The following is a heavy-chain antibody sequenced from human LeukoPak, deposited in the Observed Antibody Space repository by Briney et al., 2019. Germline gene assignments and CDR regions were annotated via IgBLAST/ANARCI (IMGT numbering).Heavy chain of an antibody. CDR1: GFTFDDYA. CDR2: ISWNSGSI. J-gene: IGHJ4*02. Sequence: GGSLRLSCAASGFTFDDYAMHWVRHAPGKGLEWVSGISWNSGSIGYADSVKGRFTISRDNAKNTLYLQMNSLRAEDTAVYYCTRGTSTAGDYWGQGTLVTVST. D-gene: IGHD1-14*01. V-gene: IGHV3-9*01. CDR3: TRGTSTAGDY.